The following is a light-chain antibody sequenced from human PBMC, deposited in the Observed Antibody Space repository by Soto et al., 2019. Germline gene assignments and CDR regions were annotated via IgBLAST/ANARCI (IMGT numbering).Light chain of an antibody. J-gene: IGKJ1*01. CDR2: SAS. CDR1: QGMSSY. V-gene: IGKV1-27*01. Sequence: SLPASVGDRDTITCRVSQGMSSYLNWCRQKPGKVPDLLIYSASSLQSGVPSRFSGGGSGTDFTLTITSLQPQDVATCYGQRTYNAPHTFGQGTKVDIK. CDR3: QRTYNAPHT.